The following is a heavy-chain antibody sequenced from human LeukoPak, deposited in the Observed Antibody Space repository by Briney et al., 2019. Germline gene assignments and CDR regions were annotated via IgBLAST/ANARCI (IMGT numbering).Heavy chain of an antibody. J-gene: IGHJ4*02. CDR3: TREENYGDHPRTVILDS. D-gene: IGHD4-17*01. Sequence: NPGGSLRLSCAASGFTFSSYAMHWVRQAPGTGLEWIGSIYYSGTTYYNPSLKSRVTMSVDTSKNQFSLNLISLTAADTAVYFCTREENYGDHPRTVILDSWGQGVLVTVSS. V-gene: IGHV4-39*07. CDR2: IYYSGTT. CDR1: GFTFSSYA.